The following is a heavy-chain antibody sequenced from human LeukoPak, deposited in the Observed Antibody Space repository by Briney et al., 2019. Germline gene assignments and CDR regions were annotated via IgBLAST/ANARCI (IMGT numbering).Heavy chain of an antibody. D-gene: IGHD5-18*01. V-gene: IGHV3-53*01. J-gene: IGHJ4*02. CDR2: IYSGGST. CDR1: GFTVSSNY. Sequence: SGGSLRLSCAASGFTVSSNYMSWVRQAPGKGLEWVSVIYSGGSTYYADSVKGRFTISRDNSKNTLYLQMNSLRAEDTAVYYCARDRGWPAMAFDYWGQGTLVTVSS. CDR3: ARDRGWPAMAFDY.